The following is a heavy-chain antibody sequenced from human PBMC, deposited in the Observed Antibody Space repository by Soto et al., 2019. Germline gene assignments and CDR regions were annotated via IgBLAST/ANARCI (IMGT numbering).Heavy chain of an antibody. V-gene: IGHV1-2*02. CDR3: ARHSGYDYVFDY. J-gene: IGHJ4*02. Sequence: ASVKVSCKASGYTFTGCYIHWVRQAPGQGLEWMGWINPNNGDTNYAQKFQGRVSMTRDTSTSTAYMELSSLRFDDTAVYYCARHSGYDYVFDYWGQGTLVTVSS. CDR1: GYTFTGCY. D-gene: IGHD5-12*01. CDR2: INPNNGDT.